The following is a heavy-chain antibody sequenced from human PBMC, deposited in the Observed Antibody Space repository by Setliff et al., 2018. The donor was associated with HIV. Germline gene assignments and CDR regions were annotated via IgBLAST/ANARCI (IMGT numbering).Heavy chain of an antibody. CDR1: GFNYNNFA. V-gene: IGHV3-23*01. D-gene: IGHD5-18*01. CDR2: ISGSGGST. J-gene: IGHJ4*02. Sequence: PGESLKISCEVSGFNYNNFAMSWVRQAPGKGLEWVSGISGSGGSTYYADSVKGRFTISSDNSKNTLYLQMNSLRADDTAIYYCAKGFRPVDTALVSGPTYWGQGIRVTVS. CDR3: AKGFRPVDTALVSGPTY.